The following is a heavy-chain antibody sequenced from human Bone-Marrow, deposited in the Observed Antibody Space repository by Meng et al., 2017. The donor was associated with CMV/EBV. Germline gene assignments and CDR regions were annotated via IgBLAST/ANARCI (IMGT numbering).Heavy chain of an antibody. Sequence: SETLSLTCAVYGGSFSDYYWSWIRQPPGKGLEWIGEINHSGSTNYIPSLKSRVTISLDTSKNQFSLKLSSVTAADTAVYYCASGRVVPAADVGYYYYGMDVWGQGTTVTVSS. CDR1: GGSFSDYY. V-gene: IGHV4-34*01. CDR2: INHSGST. D-gene: IGHD2-2*01. CDR3: ASGRVVPAADVGYYYYGMDV. J-gene: IGHJ6*02.